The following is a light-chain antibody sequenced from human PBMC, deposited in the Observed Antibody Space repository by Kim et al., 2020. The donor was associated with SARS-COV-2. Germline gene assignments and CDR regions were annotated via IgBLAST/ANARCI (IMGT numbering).Light chain of an antibody. CDR3: QAWDSRTYV. V-gene: IGLV3-1*01. CDR1: KLGDKY. Sequence: SYELTQPPSVSVSPGQTASITCSGDKLGDKYACWYQQKPGQSPVLVIYLDSKRPSGIPERFSGSNSGNTATLTISGTQAMGEADYYCQAWDSRTYVFGTG. J-gene: IGLJ1*01. CDR2: LDS.